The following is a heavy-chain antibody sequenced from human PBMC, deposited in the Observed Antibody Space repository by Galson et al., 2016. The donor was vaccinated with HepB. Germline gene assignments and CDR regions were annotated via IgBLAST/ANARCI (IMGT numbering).Heavy chain of an antibody. Sequence: LSLTCTVSGGSISTYYWSWIRQPPGKGLEWIGYIFYSGTTNYNPSFSSRVTISVDTSKNQFSLRLSSVTAADTAVYYCAREVVWSDFNWFDPWGQGALVTVSS. D-gene: IGHD1-26*01. CDR1: GGSISTYY. CDR3: AREVVWSDFNWFDP. CDR2: IFYSGTT. V-gene: IGHV4-59*01. J-gene: IGHJ5*02.